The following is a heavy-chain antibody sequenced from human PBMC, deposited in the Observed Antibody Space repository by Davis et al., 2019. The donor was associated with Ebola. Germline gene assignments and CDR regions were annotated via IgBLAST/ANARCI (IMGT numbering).Heavy chain of an antibody. J-gene: IGHJ4*02. CDR2: ISGFNTNT. Sequence: ASVKVSCKSSGYTFTSYGLVWVRQAPGLGREWVGWISGFNTNTNFAQKFQGRVTVSKDTSTNTAYMDLRSLTSDDTAIYYCARAPNYDVLTGTSSYYFDYWGQGTLVTVSS. V-gene: IGHV1-18*04. D-gene: IGHD3-9*01. CDR3: ARAPNYDVLTGTSSYYFDY. CDR1: GYTFTSYG.